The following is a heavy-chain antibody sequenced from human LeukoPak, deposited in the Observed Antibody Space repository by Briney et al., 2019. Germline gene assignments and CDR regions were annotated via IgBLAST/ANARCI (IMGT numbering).Heavy chain of an antibody. CDR2: IIPIFGTA. CDR3: ASNPGYCSSTSCPEEYYFDY. J-gene: IGHJ4*02. D-gene: IGHD2-2*03. CDR1: GGTFSSYA. V-gene: IGHV1-69*01. Sequence: GSSVKVSCKASGGTFSSYAISWVRQAPGQGLEWMGGIIPIFGTANYAQKFQGRVTITADESTSTAYMELSSLRSEDTAVYYCASNPGYCSSTSCPEEYYFDYWGQGTLVTVSS.